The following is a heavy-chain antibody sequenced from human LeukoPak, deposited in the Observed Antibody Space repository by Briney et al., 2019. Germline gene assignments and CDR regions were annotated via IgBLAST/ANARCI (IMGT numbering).Heavy chain of an antibody. J-gene: IGHJ4*02. CDR2: INHSGST. CDR3: ARGRRYFDY. Sequence: PSETLSLTCAVYGGSFSGYYWSWIRQPPGKGLEWIGEINHSGSTNYNPSLKSRVTISVDTSKNLFSLKLSSVTAADTAVYYCARGRRYFDYWGQGTLVTVSS. CDR1: GGSFSGYY. V-gene: IGHV4-34*01.